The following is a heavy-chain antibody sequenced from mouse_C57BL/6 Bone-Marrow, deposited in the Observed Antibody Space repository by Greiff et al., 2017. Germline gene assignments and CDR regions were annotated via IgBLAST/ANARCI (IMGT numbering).Heavy chain of an antibody. CDR2: ISSGGSYT. Sequence: EVKLMESGADLVKPGASLKLSCAASGFTFSSYGMPWVRQTPDKRLEWVATISSGGSYTYYPDSVKGRFTISRDTANNTPYLQMSSLKSEDTAVYYCARLRVVWGQGTTLTVSS. CDR1: GFTFSSYG. CDR3: ARLRVV. J-gene: IGHJ2*01. V-gene: IGHV5-6*01. D-gene: IGHD1-1*01.